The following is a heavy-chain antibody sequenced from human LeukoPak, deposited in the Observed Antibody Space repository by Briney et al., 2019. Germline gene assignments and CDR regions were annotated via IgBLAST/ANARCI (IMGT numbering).Heavy chain of an antibody. CDR3: ARVLGSSGFYYFDC. J-gene: IGHJ4*02. CDR2: IHYSGST. Sequence: PSETLSLTCTVSGGSISSYYWSWIRQSPEKGLEWIGYIHYSGSTNYNPSLESRVTISVDRPKNQFSLKLSPVTAADTAVYYCARVLGSSGFYYFDCWGQGTLVTVSS. D-gene: IGHD3-22*01. V-gene: IGHV4-59*01. CDR1: GGSISSYY.